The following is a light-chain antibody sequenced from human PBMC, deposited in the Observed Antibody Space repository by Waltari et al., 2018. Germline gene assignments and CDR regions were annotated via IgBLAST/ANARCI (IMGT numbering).Light chain of an antibody. V-gene: IGKV3-15*01. J-gene: IGKJ4*01. Sequence: EIVMTQSPATLSVSPGERATLSCRASQSVSSNLAWYQQKPGQAPRLLINGASTRAPGGPDRFSGSGSGTEFTLTISSLQSEDFAVYYCLQYNDWPPLTFGGGTKVEIK. CDR2: GAS. CDR3: LQYNDWPPLT. CDR1: QSVSSN.